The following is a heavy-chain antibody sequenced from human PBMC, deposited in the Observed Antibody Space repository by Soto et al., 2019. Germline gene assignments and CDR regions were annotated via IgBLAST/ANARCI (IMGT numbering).Heavy chain of an antibody. CDR1: GFTFSIYG. D-gene: IGHD1-1*01. V-gene: IGHV3-30*18. Sequence: QVQLVESGGGVVQPGRSLRLSCAASGFTFSIYGMHWVRQAPGKGLEWVAVISYDGSNKYYADSVKGRFTISRDNSQNTLYLHMNSLRAEDTAVYYCAKDLEIAHNWSYWGQGTLVTVSS. J-gene: IGHJ4*02. CDR2: ISYDGSNK. CDR3: AKDLEIAHNWSY.